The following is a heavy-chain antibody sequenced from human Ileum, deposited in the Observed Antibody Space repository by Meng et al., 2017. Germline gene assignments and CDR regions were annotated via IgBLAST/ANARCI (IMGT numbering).Heavy chain of an antibody. J-gene: IGHJ3*02. D-gene: IGHD3-22*01. CDR3: ARDLPYSDSSGYWSGAFDI. CDR1: GISFSAYW. CDR2: IKRDGSEK. Sequence: GGSLRLSCAASGISFSAYWMIWVRQAPGKGLEWVANIKRDGSEKYYVDSVKGRFTISRDNAKNSLYLQMNSLRPEDTALYYGARDLPYSDSSGYWSGAFDIWGQGTMVTVSS. V-gene: IGHV3-7*01.